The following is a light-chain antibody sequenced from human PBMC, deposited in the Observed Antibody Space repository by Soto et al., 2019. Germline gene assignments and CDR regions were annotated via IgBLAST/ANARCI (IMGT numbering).Light chain of an antibody. Sequence: DIVMTQSPDSQAVSLGERATINCKSSQSVLYNSNNKNYLAWYQQKPGQPPKLLIYWASTRHSGVPDRFNGGGSGTDFTLTISGLQAEDVAVYYCQQYYTTPFTFGPGTKVEIK. CDR1: QSVLYNSNNKNY. CDR2: WAS. J-gene: IGKJ3*01. CDR3: QQYYTTPFT. V-gene: IGKV4-1*01.